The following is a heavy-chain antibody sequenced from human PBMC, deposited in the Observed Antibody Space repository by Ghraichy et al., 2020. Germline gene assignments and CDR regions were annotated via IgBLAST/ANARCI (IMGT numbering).Heavy chain of an antibody. CDR2: IIPIFGTA. D-gene: IGHD3-10*01. J-gene: IGHJ6*02. Sequence: SVKVSCKASGGTFSSYAISWVRQAPGQGLEWMGGIIPIFGTANYAQKFQGRVTITADESTSTAYMELSSLRSEDTAVYYCARDTMVQGGYYYGMDVWGQGTTVTVSS. CDR3: ARDTMVQGGYYYGMDV. V-gene: IGHV1-69*13. CDR1: GGTFSSYA.